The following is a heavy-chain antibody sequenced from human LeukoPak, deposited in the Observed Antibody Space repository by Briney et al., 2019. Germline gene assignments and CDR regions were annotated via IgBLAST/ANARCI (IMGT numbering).Heavy chain of an antibody. CDR3: AREGIIVVVPASNDY. V-gene: IGHV3-11*01. CDR2: ISSSGSTI. J-gene: IGHJ4*02. CDR1: GFTFSDYY. Sequence: GGSLRLSCAASGFTFSDYYMSWLRQAPGKGLEWVSYISSSGSTIYYADSVKGRFTISRDNAKNSLYLQMNSLRAEDTAVYYCAREGIIVVVPASNDYWGQGTLVTVSS. D-gene: IGHD2-2*01.